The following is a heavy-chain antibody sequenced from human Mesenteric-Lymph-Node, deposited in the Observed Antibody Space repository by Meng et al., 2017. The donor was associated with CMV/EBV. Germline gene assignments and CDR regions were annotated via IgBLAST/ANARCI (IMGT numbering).Heavy chain of an antibody. CDR3: ARDTVVIVPAAKTGLGSYYHGMDV. D-gene: IGHD2-2*01. CDR2: ISSSGSTI. J-gene: IGHJ6*02. Sequence: LSLTCAASGFTFSSYEMNWVRQAPGKGLEWVAYISSSGSTIYYADSVKGRFTVSRDNAENSLYLQMNDLRAEDTAVYYCARDTVVIVPAAKTGLGSYYHGMDVWGHGTTVTVSS. CDR1: GFTFSSYE. V-gene: IGHV3-48*03.